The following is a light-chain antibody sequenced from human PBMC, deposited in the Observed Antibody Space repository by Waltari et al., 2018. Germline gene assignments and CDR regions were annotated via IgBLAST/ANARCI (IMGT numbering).Light chain of an antibody. CDR2: AAS. CDR3: QQSYSSPQT. CDR1: QSISSY. Sequence: DIQMTQSPSSLSASVGDRVTITCRASQSISSYLNWYQQKPGKAPKLLIYAASSLQSGVPSRFCGSGSGTDFTLTISSLQPEDFATYYCQQSYSSPQTFGQGTKVEI. J-gene: IGKJ1*01. V-gene: IGKV1-39*01.